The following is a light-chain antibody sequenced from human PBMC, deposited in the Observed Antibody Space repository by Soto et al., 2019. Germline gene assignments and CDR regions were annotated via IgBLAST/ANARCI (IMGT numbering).Light chain of an antibody. CDR1: RTVHSN. J-gene: IGKJ1*01. Sequence: EIVMTQSPATVSVSPGDRVTLSCRASRTVHSNVAWYQHKPGQAPRLLIYGASFRATGMPARFSGSGSGTEFTLTISSLQPDDFATYYCQQYNSYSWTFGQGTKVDIK. CDR2: GAS. V-gene: IGKV3-15*01. CDR3: QQYNSYSWT.